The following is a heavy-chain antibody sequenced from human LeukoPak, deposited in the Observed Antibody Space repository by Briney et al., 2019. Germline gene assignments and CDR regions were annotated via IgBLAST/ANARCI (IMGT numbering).Heavy chain of an antibody. Sequence: SETLSLTCAVYGGSFSGYYWSLIRQPPGKGLEWIGEINHSGSTNYNPSLKSRVTISVDTSKNQFSLKLSSVTAADTAVYYCARHRAGLLSSYYYYGMDVWGQGTTVTVSS. J-gene: IGHJ6*02. V-gene: IGHV4-34*01. D-gene: IGHD6-13*01. CDR3: ARHRAGLLSSYYYYGMDV. CDR1: GGSFSGYY. CDR2: INHSGST.